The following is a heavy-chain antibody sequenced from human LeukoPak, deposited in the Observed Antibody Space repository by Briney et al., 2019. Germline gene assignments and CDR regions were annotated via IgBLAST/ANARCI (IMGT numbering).Heavy chain of an antibody. CDR2: IFYSGST. CDR1: GGSISGYH. CDR3: ARRIVGSGAYYYYYYMDV. V-gene: IGHV4-59*01. D-gene: IGHD1-26*01. Sequence: PSETLSLTCTVSGGSISGYHWSWIRQPPGKGLEWIGYIFYSGSTNYNPSLKSRVTISVDTSKNQFSLKLSSVTAADTAVYYCARRIVGSGAYYYYYYMDVWGKGTTVTVSS. J-gene: IGHJ6*03.